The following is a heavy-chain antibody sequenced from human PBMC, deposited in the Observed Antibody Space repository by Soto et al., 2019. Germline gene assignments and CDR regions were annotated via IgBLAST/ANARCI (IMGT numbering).Heavy chain of an antibody. Sequence: EVQVVESGGGLIQPGGSLRLSCEVSGFSVTANYMSWVRQAPEKGLEWVSVIYSGGSTYYVDSVKGRFSISRDISKNTLYLQRNSLRAEDTAVYYCHGYGYWGQGTLGTVSS. CDR2: IYSGGST. V-gene: IGHV3-53*01. CDR1: GFSVTANY. D-gene: IGHD5-12*01. J-gene: IGHJ4*02. CDR3: HGYGY.